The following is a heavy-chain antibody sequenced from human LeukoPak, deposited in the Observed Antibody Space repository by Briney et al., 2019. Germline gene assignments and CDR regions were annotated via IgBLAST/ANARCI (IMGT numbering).Heavy chain of an antibody. CDR2: IIPIFGTA. CDR1: GGTFSSYA. CDR3: ARVDTAMVLPPDY. D-gene: IGHD5-18*01. V-gene: IGHV1-69*13. J-gene: IGHJ4*02. Sequence: SVKVSCKASGGTFSSYAISWVRQAPGQGLEWMGGIIPIFGTANYAQKFQGRVTITADESTSTAYMELCSLRSEDTSVYYCARVDTAMVLPPDYWGQGTLVTVSS.